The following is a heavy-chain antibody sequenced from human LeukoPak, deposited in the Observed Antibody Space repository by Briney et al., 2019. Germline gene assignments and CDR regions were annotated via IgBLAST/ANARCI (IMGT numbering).Heavy chain of an antibody. CDR1: GYTFTSYY. D-gene: IGHD6-19*01. J-gene: IGHJ4*02. CDR2: INPSGGTT. CDR3: ARFAVHRRIAVAGQFGLDY. Sequence: ASVKVSCKASGYTFTSYYIHWVRQAPGQGLEWMGIINPSGGTTNYAQKFQGRVTMTRDTSTSTVYMELSSLRSDDTAVYYCARFAVHRRIAVAGQFGLDYWGQGTLVTVSS. V-gene: IGHV1-46*01.